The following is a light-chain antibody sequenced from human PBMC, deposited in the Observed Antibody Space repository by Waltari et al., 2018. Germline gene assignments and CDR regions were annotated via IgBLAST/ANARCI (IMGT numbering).Light chain of an antibody. Sequence: QLVLTQSPSASASLGASVKLTCTLSSGHTSNIVAWLQQQPEKGPRYLMKVNSDGRHSKGDEIPDRFSGSSSGPERYLTISSLQSEDETDYYCQTGGHGTWVFGGGTKLTVL. CDR2: VNSDGRH. CDR3: QTGGHGTWV. J-gene: IGLJ3*02. CDR1: SGHTSNI. V-gene: IGLV4-69*01.